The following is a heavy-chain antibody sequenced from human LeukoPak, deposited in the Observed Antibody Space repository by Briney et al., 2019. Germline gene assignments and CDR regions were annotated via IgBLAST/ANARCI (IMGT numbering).Heavy chain of an antibody. D-gene: IGHD1-26*01. CDR2: ISSNGGST. CDR3: ARRESGSYYFDY. J-gene: IGHJ4*02. CDR1: GFTFSSYA. Sequence: PGRSLRLSCAASGFTFSSYAMHWVRQAPGKGLEYVSAISSNGGSTYYANSVKGRFTISRDNSKNTLYLQMGSLRAEDMAVYYCARRESGSYYFDYWGQGTLVTVSS. V-gene: IGHV3-64*01.